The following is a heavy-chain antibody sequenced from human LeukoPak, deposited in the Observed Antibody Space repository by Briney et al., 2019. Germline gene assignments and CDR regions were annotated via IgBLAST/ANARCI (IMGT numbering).Heavy chain of an antibody. Sequence: SETLSLTCAAYGGSFSGYYWSWIRQPPGKGLEWIGEINHSGSTNYNPSLKSRVTISVDTSKNQFSLKLSSVTAADTAVYYCARGSKSSTLGDYWGQGTLVTVSS. CDR2: INHSGST. J-gene: IGHJ4*02. CDR3: ARGSKSSTLGDY. D-gene: IGHD5/OR15-5a*01. V-gene: IGHV4-34*01. CDR1: GGSFSGYY.